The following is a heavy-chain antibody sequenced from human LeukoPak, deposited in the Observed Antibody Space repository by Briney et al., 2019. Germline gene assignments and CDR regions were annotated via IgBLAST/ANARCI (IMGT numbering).Heavy chain of an antibody. V-gene: IGHV4-34*01. D-gene: IGHD3-16*01. CDR2: INHSGST. J-gene: IGHJ4*02. CDR1: GGFFSGYY. CDR3: VRQLPYDSIWGSYHYYFDY. Sequence: SETLSLTXAVYGGFFSGYYWSWIGQTPGKGLEWIGEINHSGSTNYNPSLKSRVTISVDTSKNQFSLKLSSVTAADTAVYYCVRQLPYDSIWGSYHYYFDYWGQGTLVTVSS.